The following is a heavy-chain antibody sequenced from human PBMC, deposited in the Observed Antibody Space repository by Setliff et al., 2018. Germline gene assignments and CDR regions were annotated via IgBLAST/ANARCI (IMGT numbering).Heavy chain of an antibody. CDR3: ARVPSGNYQYYLDH. CDR2: MYYSGST. J-gene: IGHJ4*02. D-gene: IGHD1-26*01. CDR1: GGSISSGGYY. V-gene: IGHV4-31*03. Sequence: SETLSLTCTVSGGSISSGGYYWSWIRQHPGKGLEWIGSMYYSGSTYYNPSLKSRVTMSVDTSKSQLSLNLSSVTAADTAVYYCARVPSGNYQYYLDHWGQGTLVTVSS.